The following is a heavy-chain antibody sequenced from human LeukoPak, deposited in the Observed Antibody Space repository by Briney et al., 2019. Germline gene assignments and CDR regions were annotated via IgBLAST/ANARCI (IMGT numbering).Heavy chain of an antibody. CDR3: AKVCYDYVWGSYRQEYYFDY. CDR2: ISGSGGST. V-gene: IGHV3-23*01. D-gene: IGHD3-16*02. CDR1: GFTFRDYA. J-gene: IGHJ4*02. Sequence: GGSLRLSCAAAGFTFRDYAMSWVRQAPGNGLEWVSAISGSGGSTYYADSVKGRFTISRDNSKNTLYLQMNSLRAEDTAVYYCAKVCYDYVWGSYRQEYYFDYWGQGTLVTVSS.